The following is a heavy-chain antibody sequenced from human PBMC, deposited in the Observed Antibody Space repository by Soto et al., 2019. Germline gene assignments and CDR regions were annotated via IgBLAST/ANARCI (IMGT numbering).Heavy chain of an antibody. V-gene: IGHV3-7*01. CDR1: GFTFSSYW. CDR2: IKQDGSEK. D-gene: IGHD3-3*01. CDR3: ARVEFLEWLGVYYYYYGMDV. J-gene: IGHJ6*02. Sequence: GGSLRLSCAASGFTFSSYWMSWVRQAPGKGLEWVANIKQDGSEKYYVDSVKGRFTISRDNAKNSLYLQMNSLRAEDTAVYYCARVEFLEWLGVYYYYYGMDVWGQGTTVTVSS.